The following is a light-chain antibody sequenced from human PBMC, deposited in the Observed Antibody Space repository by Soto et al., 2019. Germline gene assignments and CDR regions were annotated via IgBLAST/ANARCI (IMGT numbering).Light chain of an antibody. CDR1: QSVRNN. Sequence: EIMMTQSTATLSVSPGERATLSYRASQSVRNNLAWYQQKPGQAPRLLIYYASTRATGIPARFSGSGSGTEFTLTISSLQSEDFALYYCQQYNNWPPITFGQGTRLEIK. J-gene: IGKJ5*01. CDR3: QQYNNWPPIT. V-gene: IGKV3-15*01. CDR2: YAS.